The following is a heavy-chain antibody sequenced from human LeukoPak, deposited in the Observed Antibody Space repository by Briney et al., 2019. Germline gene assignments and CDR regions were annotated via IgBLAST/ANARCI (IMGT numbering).Heavy chain of an antibody. J-gene: IGHJ4*02. CDR2: ISSDGSST. CDR1: GFTFSSYS. Sequence: GGSLRLSCAASGFTFSSYSMNWVRQAPGKGLVWVARISSDGSSTTYADSVKGRFTISRDNAKNTLYLQMNSLRVEDTAVYYCARDLVVTSGYWGQGTLVTVSS. D-gene: IGHD2-2*01. V-gene: IGHV3-74*03. CDR3: ARDLVVTSGY.